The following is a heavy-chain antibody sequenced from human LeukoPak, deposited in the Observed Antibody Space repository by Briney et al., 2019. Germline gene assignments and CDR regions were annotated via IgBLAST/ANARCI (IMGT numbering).Heavy chain of an antibody. V-gene: IGHV4-61*02. Sequence: PSETLSLTCTVSGGSISSGSYYWSWIRQPAGKGLEWIGRIYTSGSTNYNPSLKSRVTISVDTSKNQFSLKLSSVTAADTAVYYCAREYDSSWFDYWGQGTLVTVSS. D-gene: IGHD6-13*01. J-gene: IGHJ4*02. CDR1: GGSISSGSYY. CDR2: IYTSGST. CDR3: AREYDSSWFDY.